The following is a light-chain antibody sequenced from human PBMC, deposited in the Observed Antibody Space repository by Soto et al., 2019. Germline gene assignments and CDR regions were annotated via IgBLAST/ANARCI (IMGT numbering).Light chain of an antibody. CDR2: EVS. CDR3: SSYTGSSTVV. V-gene: IGLV2-14*01. CDR1: SSDVGGYNY. J-gene: IGLJ2*01. Sequence: QSALTQPASVSGSPGQSITISCTGTSSDVGGYNYVSWYQQHPGKAPKLMIYEVSNRPSGVSNRFSGSKSGNTASLTISGLQAEDEVDYYCSSYTGSSTVVFGGGTQLTVL.